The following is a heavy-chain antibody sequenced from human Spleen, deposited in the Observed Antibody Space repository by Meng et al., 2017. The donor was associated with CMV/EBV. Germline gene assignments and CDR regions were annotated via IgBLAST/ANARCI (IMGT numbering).Heavy chain of an antibody. Sequence: SNVSIRIRGFFWGWIRRPPGEGLGWIGSFFHNEDTYSNPSLRSQVAISVDTSKNQFSLRLNSVTATDTAVYYCARHLRGYSWPKSDWGQGTLVTVSS. J-gene: IGHJ4*02. D-gene: IGHD1-26*01. CDR3: ARHLRGYSWPKSD. CDR2: FFHNEDT. CDR1: NVSIRIRGFF. V-gene: IGHV4-39*01.